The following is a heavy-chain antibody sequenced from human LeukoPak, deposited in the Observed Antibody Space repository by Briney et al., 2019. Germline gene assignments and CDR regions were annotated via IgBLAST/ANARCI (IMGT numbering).Heavy chain of an antibody. Sequence: GGSLRLSCVASGFTYRRYSMNWVRQAPGKGLEWVSAISSGGGYTYHADSVKGRFTISRDDSKNTLYLQMSSLRAEDTAVYYCASYCSSTCSPSGFDFWGRGTLVTVSS. J-gene: IGHJ4*02. CDR1: GFTYRRYS. CDR3: ASYCSSTCSPSGFDF. CDR2: ISSGGGYT. V-gene: IGHV3-23*01. D-gene: IGHD2-2*01.